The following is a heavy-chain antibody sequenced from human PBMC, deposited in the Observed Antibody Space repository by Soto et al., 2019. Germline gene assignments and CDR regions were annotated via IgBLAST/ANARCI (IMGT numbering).Heavy chain of an antibody. Sequence: SQTLSLTCAISGDSVSSNSVAWNWIRQSPSRGLEWLGRTYYRSKWYNDYAVSVKSRITINPDTSKNQFSLQLNSVTPEDTAVYYCAMTLAYCSSTSCYAPWFDSWGQGTLVTVSS. CDR3: AMTLAYCSSTSCYAPWFDS. CDR1: GDSVSSNSVA. V-gene: IGHV6-1*01. J-gene: IGHJ5*01. CDR2: TYYRSKWYN. D-gene: IGHD2-2*01.